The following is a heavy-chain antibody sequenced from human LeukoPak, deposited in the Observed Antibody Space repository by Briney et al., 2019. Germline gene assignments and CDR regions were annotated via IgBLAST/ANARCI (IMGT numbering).Heavy chain of an antibody. D-gene: IGHD3-22*01. V-gene: IGHV4-39*07. Sequence: PSETLSLTCTVSGGSISSSSYYWGWIRQPPGKGLEWIGSIYYSGSTYYNPSLKSRVTMSVDTSKNQFSLKLSSVTAADTAVYYCAREFDYYDSSGYYFGWFDPWGQGTLVTVSS. CDR3: AREFDYYDSSGYYFGWFDP. CDR2: IYYSGST. CDR1: GGSISSSSYY. J-gene: IGHJ5*02.